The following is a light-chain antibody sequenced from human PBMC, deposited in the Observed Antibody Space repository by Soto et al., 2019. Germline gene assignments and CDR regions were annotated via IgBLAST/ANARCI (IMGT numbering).Light chain of an antibody. Sequence: QSVRTQPRAVSGSPGQSVAISCTGTSSDVGRYDYVSWYQQHPGNAPKLIIYDVTERPAGVPDRFSGSKSGNTASLTISGLQAEDEADYSCCSFAGSFSYVFGGGTKVTVL. J-gene: IGLJ1*01. CDR2: DVT. CDR1: SSDVGRYDY. V-gene: IGLV2-11*01. CDR3: CSFAGSFSYV.